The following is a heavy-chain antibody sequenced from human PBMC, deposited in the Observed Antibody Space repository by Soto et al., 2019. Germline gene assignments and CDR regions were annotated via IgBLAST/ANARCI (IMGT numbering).Heavy chain of an antibody. J-gene: IGHJ3*02. V-gene: IGHV4-59*01. Sequence: QVQLQESGPGLVKPSETLSLICTVSGGSISNYYWTWIRQPPGKRLEWIGYVDYRGTTYYNPSLKSRLTISVDTSKDQFSLRITSVTAADTAVYYCAGEPVAGPKAHTVDIWGQGTMVTVSS. D-gene: IGHD6-19*01. CDR3: AGEPVAGPKAHTVDI. CDR2: VDYRGTT. CDR1: GGSISNYY.